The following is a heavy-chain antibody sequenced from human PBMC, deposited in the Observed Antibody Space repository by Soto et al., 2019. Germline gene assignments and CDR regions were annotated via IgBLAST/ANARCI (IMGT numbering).Heavy chain of an antibody. J-gene: IGHJ5*02. V-gene: IGHV4-4*07. CDR3: VRDGTKTLRDWFDP. CDR1: GASISGFY. CDR2: IYATGTT. Sequence: QVQLQESGPGLVKPSETPSLTCTVSGASISGFYWRWIRKSAGKGLEWIGRIYATGTTDYNPSLKSRVMMSVDTSKKQFSLKLRSVTAADTAVYYCVRDGTKTLRDWFDPWGQGISVTVSS. D-gene: IGHD1-1*01.